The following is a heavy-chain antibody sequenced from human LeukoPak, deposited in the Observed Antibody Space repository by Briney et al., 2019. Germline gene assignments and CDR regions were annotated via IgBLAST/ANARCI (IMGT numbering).Heavy chain of an antibody. CDR2: IKQDGSKK. Sequence: GGSLRLSCAASGFTFSSYAMSCVRQAPGKGLEWVANIKQDGSKKSYVDSVKGRFTISRDNAKNSLYLQMNSLRAEDTAIYYCTRVGYIDEGIDYWGQGTLVTVSS. CDR1: GFTFSSYA. CDR3: TRVGYIDEGIDY. V-gene: IGHV3-7*04. J-gene: IGHJ4*02. D-gene: IGHD5-24*01.